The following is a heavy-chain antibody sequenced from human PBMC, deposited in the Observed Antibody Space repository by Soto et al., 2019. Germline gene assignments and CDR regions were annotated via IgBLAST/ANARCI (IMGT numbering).Heavy chain of an antibody. D-gene: IGHD6-6*01. Sequence: QVQLQESGPGLVKPSETLSLTCTVSGGSISSYXXXXIRQPPGKGLEWIGYIYYSGSXXXLPSLKSRVTISVDPSKNQFSLXXSXVXXXDTAVYYCARANSSSSRFYYYYYMDVWGKGTTVTVSS. CDR1: GGSISSYX. J-gene: IGHJ6*03. CDR3: ARANSSSSRFYYYYYMDV. CDR2: IYYSGSX. V-gene: IGHV4-59*01.